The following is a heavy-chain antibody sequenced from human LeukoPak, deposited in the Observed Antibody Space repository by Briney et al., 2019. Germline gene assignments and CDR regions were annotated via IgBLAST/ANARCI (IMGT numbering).Heavy chain of an antibody. J-gene: IGHJ6*03. CDR3: AREGSPLCSSTSCSYYYYYMDV. Sequence: PSQTLSLTCTVSGGSTSSNSWSWMRQHPGKGLEWIGTYYHSGSTAYDPSLKSRVTISVDTSKNQFSLKLSSVTAADTAVYYCAREGSPLCSSTSCSYYYYYMDVWGKGTTVTVSS. D-gene: IGHD2-2*01. CDR2: YYHSGST. V-gene: IGHV4-59*12. CDR1: GGSTSSNS.